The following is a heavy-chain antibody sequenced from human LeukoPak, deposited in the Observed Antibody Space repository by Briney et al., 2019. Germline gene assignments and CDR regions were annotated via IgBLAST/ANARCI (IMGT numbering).Heavy chain of an antibody. CDR1: GYSFTNYW. D-gene: IGHD3-10*01. Sequence: GESLKISFKGSGYSFTNYWISWVRQMPGKGLEWMGRIDPSDSYTNYSPSFEGHVPISADNSIATASLQWSRLKASDTAIYYCARHQYSYGSSLDYWGQGTLVTVSS. CDR3: ARHQYSYGSSLDY. CDR2: IDPSDSYT. J-gene: IGHJ4*02. V-gene: IGHV5-10-1*01.